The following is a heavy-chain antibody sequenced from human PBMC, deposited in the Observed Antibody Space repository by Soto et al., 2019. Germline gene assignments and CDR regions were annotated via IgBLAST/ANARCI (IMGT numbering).Heavy chain of an antibody. CDR1: GFTFSSYA. CDR2: LSGSGDTT. D-gene: IGHD1-20*01. Sequence: EVQLLESGGGLVQPGGSLRLSCAASGFTFSSYAMSWVRQAPGKGLEWVSSLSGSGDTTYYTDSVKGRFTISRDNSKNTLYLQMNSLRPEDTAVYYCAKDRAVLTPDYWGQGTLVTVSS. V-gene: IGHV3-23*01. CDR3: AKDRAVLTPDY. J-gene: IGHJ4*02.